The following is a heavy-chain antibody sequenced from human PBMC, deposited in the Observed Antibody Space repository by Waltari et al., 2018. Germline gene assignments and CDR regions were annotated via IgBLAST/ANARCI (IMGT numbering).Heavy chain of an antibody. CDR1: GYSISSGYY. Sequence: QVQLQESGPGLVKPSETLSLTCAVSGYSISSGYYWGWIRQPPGKGLEWIGGIYHSGSTYYNPSLKSRVTISVDTSKNQFSRKLSSVTAADTAVYYWARDRSGYDYCFDPWGQGTLVTVSS. D-gene: IGHD5-12*01. V-gene: IGHV4-38-2*02. J-gene: IGHJ5*02. CDR3: ARDRSGYDYCFDP. CDR2: IYHSGST.